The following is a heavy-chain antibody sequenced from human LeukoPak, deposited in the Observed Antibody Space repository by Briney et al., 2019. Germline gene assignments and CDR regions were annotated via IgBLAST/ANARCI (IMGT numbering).Heavy chain of an antibody. D-gene: IGHD6-19*01. CDR3: ARDRTGGWYSY. J-gene: IGHJ4*02. V-gene: IGHV1-2*02. Sequence: ASVKVSCKASGYTFTGYYMHWVRQAPGQGLEWVGWINPNSGATNYAQKFQGRVTMTRDTSISTAYMELSRLRSDDTAVYYCARDRTGGWYSYWGQGTLVTVSS. CDR2: INPNSGAT. CDR1: GYTFTGYY.